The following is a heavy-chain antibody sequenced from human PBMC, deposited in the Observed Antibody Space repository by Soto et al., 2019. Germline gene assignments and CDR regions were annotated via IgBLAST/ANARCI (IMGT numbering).Heavy chain of an antibody. J-gene: IGHJ5*02. V-gene: IGHV1-3*05. CDR2: INAGNGNT. CDR3: ARGGGWYVWFDP. Sequence: QVQLVQSGAEEKKPGASVKVSCKASGYTFTSHAMHWVRQAPGQRLEWMGWINAGNGNTKYSQKFQGRVTITRDTSASTAYMELSSLRSEDTAVYYCARGGGWYVWFDPWGQGTLVTVSS. D-gene: IGHD6-19*01. CDR1: GYTFTSHA.